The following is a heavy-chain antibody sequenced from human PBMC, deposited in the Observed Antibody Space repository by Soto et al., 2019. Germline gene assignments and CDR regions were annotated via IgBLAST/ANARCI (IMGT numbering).Heavy chain of an antibody. V-gene: IGHV4-59*01. J-gene: IGHJ6*02. Sequence: SETLSLTCTVSGGSISSYYWSWIRQPPGKGLEWIGYIYYSGSTNYNPSLKSRVTISVDTSKNQFSLKLSSVTAADTAVYYCARGFGERYYYGMDVWGQGTTVTVSS. CDR3: ARGFGERYYYGMDV. D-gene: IGHD3-10*01. CDR1: GGSISSYY. CDR2: IYYSGST.